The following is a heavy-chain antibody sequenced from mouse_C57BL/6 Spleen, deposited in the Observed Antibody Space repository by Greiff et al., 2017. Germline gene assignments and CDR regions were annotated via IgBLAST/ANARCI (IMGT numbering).Heavy chain of an antibody. CDR1: GYTFTNYW. J-gene: IGHJ4*01. CDR3: ARADYYAMDY. V-gene: IGHV1-63*01. Sequence: VQLQQSGAELVRPGTSVKMSCKASGYTFTNYWIGWAKQRPGHGLEWIGDIYPGGGYTNYNGKFKGKATLTADKSSSTAYMQFSSLTSEDSAIYYCARADYYAMDYWGQGTSVTVSS. CDR2: IYPGGGYT.